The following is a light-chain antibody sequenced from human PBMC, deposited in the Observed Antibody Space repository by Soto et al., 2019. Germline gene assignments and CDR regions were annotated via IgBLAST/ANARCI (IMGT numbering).Light chain of an antibody. CDR2: DVT. CDR3: CSYAGSYTTYV. Sequence: QPVLTQPRSVSGSPGQSVTISCTGTRSDVGGYNYVSWYRQYPGKAPKVMIYDVTKRPSGVPDRFSGSKSGNTASLTISGLQVEDEADYYCCSYAGSYTTYVFGTGTKLTVL. V-gene: IGLV2-11*01. CDR1: RSDVGGYNY. J-gene: IGLJ1*01.